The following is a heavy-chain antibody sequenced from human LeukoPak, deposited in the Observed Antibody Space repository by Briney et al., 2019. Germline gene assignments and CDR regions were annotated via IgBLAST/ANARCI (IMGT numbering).Heavy chain of an antibody. CDR1: GFTFSSYW. CDR2: IKQDGSEK. CDR3: ARDHCSSTSCYGRYYHGMDV. Sequence: GGSLRLYCAASGFTFSSYWMSWVRQAPGKGLEWVANIKQDGSEKYYVDSVKGRFTISRDNAKNSLYLQMNSLRAEDTAVYYCARDHCSSTSCYGRYYHGMDVWGQGTTVTVSS. V-gene: IGHV3-7*01. J-gene: IGHJ6*02. D-gene: IGHD2-2*01.